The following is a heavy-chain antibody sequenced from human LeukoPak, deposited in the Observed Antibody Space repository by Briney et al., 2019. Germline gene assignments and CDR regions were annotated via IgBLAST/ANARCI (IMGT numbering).Heavy chain of an antibody. D-gene: IGHD5-18*01. CDR2: ISYDGSDI. CDR1: GFTFSSYA. J-gene: IGHJ5*02. CDR3: ARPGYSYGGGFDP. Sequence: GGSLRLSCAASGFTFSSYAMSWVRQAPGKGLEWVAVISYDGSDIYYTDSVKGRFTISRDNSKNTLYLQMDSLRAEDTAVYYCARPGYSYGGGFDPWGQGTLVTVSS. V-gene: IGHV3-30-3*01.